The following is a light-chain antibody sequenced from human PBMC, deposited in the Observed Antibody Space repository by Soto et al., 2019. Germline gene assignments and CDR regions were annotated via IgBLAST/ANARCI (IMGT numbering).Light chain of an antibody. CDR3: HQYNNWPRT. V-gene: IGKV3-15*01. CDR2: GAS. CDR1: QSVSSN. J-gene: IGKJ1*01. Sequence: EIVMTQSPATLSVSPGERATLSCGARQSVSSNLAWYQHKPGQAPRLLIYGASTRATGVPARFSGSGSGTEFTLTISSLQSEDFAVYYCHQYNNWPRTFGQGTRVEIQ.